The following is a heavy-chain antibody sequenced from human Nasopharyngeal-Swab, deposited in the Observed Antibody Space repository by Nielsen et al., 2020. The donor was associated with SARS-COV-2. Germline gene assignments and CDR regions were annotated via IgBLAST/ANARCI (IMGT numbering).Heavy chain of an antibody. CDR3: ARVVYGYNYPVDY. CDR2: IKQDGSEK. V-gene: IGHV3-7*01. CDR1: GFTFSSYW. J-gene: IGHJ4*02. Sequence: GESLKISCAASGFTFSSYWMSWVRQAPGKGLGWVANIKQDGSEKYYVDSVKGRFTISRDNAKNSLYLQMNSLRAEDTAVYYCARVVYGYNYPVDYWGQGTLVTVSS. D-gene: IGHD5-24*01.